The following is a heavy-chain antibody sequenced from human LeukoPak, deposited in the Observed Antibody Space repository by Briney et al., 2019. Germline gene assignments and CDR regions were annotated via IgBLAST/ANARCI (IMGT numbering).Heavy chain of an antibody. CDR2: INPTSGGK. CDR3: ARGYSGYDLPDY. CDR1: GYTFTGYF. Sequence: AATVKVSCKASGYTFTGYFMHWVLLAPGQGHDLMGRINPTSGGKNYAQRFQGRVTMTRDTSISTAYMELTRMTSDDTAVYYCARGYSGYDLPDYWGQGTLVTVSS. J-gene: IGHJ4*02. D-gene: IGHD5-12*01. V-gene: IGHV1-2*06.